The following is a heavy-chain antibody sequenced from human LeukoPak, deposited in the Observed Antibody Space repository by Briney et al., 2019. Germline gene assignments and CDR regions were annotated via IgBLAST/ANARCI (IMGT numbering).Heavy chain of an antibody. Sequence: SETLSLTCTVSGGSISSSTYYWGWIRQPPGKGLEWIGTIYYSGSTYYNPSLKSRVTISVDTSKNQFSLKLSSVTAADTAVYYCARTPSNIAARPLDYYYYYMDVWGKGTTVTVSS. CDR2: IYYSGST. D-gene: IGHD6-6*01. CDR1: GGSISSSTYY. V-gene: IGHV4-39*07. CDR3: ARTPSNIAARPLDYYYYYMDV. J-gene: IGHJ6*03.